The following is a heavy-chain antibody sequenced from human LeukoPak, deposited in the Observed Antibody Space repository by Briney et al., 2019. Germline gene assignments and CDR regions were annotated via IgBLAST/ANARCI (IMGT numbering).Heavy chain of an antibody. CDR1: GGSFGTFY. CDR3: ARWAHSVTYKSWFFDL. J-gene: IGHJ2*01. V-gene: IGHV4-4*07. CDR2: IFNSGNA. D-gene: IGHD5-24*01. Sequence: SETLSLTCSVSGGSFGTFYWSWIRQPAGKGLEWLGRIFNSGNANYNPSLKSRLTVSVDTSKNEFSLRLNSVTAADTAVYYCARWAHSVTYKSWFFDLWGRGTLVTVSS.